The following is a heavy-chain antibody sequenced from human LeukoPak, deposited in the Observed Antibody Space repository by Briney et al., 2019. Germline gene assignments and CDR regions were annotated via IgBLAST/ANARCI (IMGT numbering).Heavy chain of an antibody. CDR3: AKDPSLHYYDSSGDYYFDY. CDR2: ISSSSSYI. J-gene: IGHJ4*02. Sequence: GGSLRLSCAASGFTFSSYSMNWVRQAPGKGLEWVSSISSSSSYIYYADSVKGRFTISRDNAKNSLYLQMNSLRAEDTAVYYCAKDPSLHYYDSSGDYYFDYWGQGTLVTVSS. V-gene: IGHV3-21*01. D-gene: IGHD3-22*01. CDR1: GFTFSSYS.